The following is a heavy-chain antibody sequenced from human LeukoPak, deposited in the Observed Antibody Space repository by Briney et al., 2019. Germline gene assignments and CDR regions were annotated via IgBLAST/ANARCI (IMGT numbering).Heavy chain of an antibody. J-gene: IGHJ3*02. Sequence: SVKVSCKASGGTFSSYAISWVRQAPGQGLEWMGGIIPIFGTANYAQKFQGRVTITADESTSTAYMELSSLRSEDTAVYYCARAGWLTNAFDIWGQGTMVTVSS. CDR2: IIPIFGTA. CDR1: GGTFSSYA. CDR3: ARAGWLTNAFDI. V-gene: IGHV1-69*13. D-gene: IGHD3-10*01.